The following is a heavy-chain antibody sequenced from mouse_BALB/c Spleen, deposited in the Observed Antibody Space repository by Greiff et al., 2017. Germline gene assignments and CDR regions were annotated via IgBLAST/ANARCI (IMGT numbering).Heavy chain of an antibody. CDR3: ARGTMVTTMAY. V-gene: IGHV5-4*02. J-gene: IGHJ3*01. Sequence: EVKLVESGGGLVKPGGSLKLSCAASGFTFSDYYMYWVRQTPEKRLEWVATISDGGSYTYYPDSVKGRFTISRDNAKNNLYLQMSSLKSEDTAMYYCARGTMVTTMAYWGQGTLVTVSA. CDR2: ISDGGSYT. CDR1: GFTFSDYY. D-gene: IGHD2-1*01.